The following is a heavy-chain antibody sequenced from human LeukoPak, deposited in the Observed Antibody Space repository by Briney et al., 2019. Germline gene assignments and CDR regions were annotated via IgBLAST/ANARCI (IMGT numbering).Heavy chain of an antibody. Sequence: PSETLSLTCTVSGGSISSYYWSWIRQPPGKGLEWIGYIYYSGSTNYNPSLKSRVTISVDTSKNQFSLKLSSVTAADTAVYYCARHQGETTVVTPGNAFDIWGQGTMVTVSS. J-gene: IGHJ3*02. V-gene: IGHV4-59*08. CDR1: GGSISSYY. CDR2: IYYSGST. CDR3: ARHQGETTVVTPGNAFDI. D-gene: IGHD4-23*01.